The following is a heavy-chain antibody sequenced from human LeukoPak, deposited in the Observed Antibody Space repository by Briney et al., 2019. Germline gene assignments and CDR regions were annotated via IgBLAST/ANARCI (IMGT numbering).Heavy chain of an antibody. Sequence: PGGSLRLSCAASGFTFNTYTMHWVRQAPGKGLEWVAVISYDGSNKYYADSVKGRFTISRDNSKNTLYLQMNSLRAEDTAVYYCANNWFDPWGQGTLVTVSS. CDR1: GFTFNTYT. CDR3: ANNWFDP. V-gene: IGHV3-30*04. J-gene: IGHJ5*02. CDR2: ISYDGSNK.